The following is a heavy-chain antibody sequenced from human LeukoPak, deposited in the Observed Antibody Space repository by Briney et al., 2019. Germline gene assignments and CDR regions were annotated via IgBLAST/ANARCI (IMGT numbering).Heavy chain of an antibody. CDR2: ISSSGSTI. J-gene: IGHJ4*02. V-gene: IGHV3-48*03. CDR1: GFTFSSYE. CDR3: ARDPFGSRFGELFAPHFGY. D-gene: IGHD3-10*01. Sequence: GGSLRLSCAASGFTFSSYEMNWVRQAPGKGLEWVSYISSSGSTIYYADSVKGRFTISRDNAKNSLYLQMNSLRAEDTAVYYCARDPFGSRFGELFAPHFGYWGQGTLVTVSS.